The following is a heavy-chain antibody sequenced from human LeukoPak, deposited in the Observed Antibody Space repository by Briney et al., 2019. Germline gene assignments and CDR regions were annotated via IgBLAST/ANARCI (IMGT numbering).Heavy chain of an antibody. Sequence: GGSLRLSCAASGFTLSSYGMHWVRQAPGKGLEWVAVIWYDGSNKYYADSVKGRFTISRDNSKNTLYLQMNSLRAEDTAVYYCAKLVDTAMVEDAFDIWGQGTMVTVSS. D-gene: IGHD5-18*01. J-gene: IGHJ3*02. CDR1: GFTLSSYG. CDR2: IWYDGSNK. CDR3: AKLVDTAMVEDAFDI. V-gene: IGHV3-33*06.